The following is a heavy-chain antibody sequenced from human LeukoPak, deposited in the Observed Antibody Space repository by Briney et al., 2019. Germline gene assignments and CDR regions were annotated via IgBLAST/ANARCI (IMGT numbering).Heavy chain of an antibody. J-gene: IGHJ3*02. CDR3: VKGILRYFDSDAFDI. D-gene: IGHD3-9*01. V-gene: IGHV3-64D*06. CDR1: GFPFSSYA. CDR2: IRSNGGST. Sequence: PGGSLRLSCSASGFPFSSYAMHWVRQTRGKGLEFVSPIRSNGGSTYYADSVKGRFTISRDNSKNTLYLQMSSLRSEDTAVYYCVKGILRYFDSDAFDIWGQGTMVTVSS.